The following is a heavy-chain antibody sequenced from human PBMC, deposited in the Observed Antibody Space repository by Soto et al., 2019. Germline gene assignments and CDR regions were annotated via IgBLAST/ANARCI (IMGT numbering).Heavy chain of an antibody. CDR1: GGSISSGDSW. V-gene: IGHV4-30-4*01. Sequence: KASETLSLTCTVSGGSISSGDSWWSWIRQPPGKGLEWIGYIYYDGTTYYNPSLESQFTISVDTSKNQFSLKLNSVTAADTAVYYCAREGAASHSYYYGTDVWGQGTTVTVSS. CDR3: AREGAASHSYYYGTDV. J-gene: IGHJ6*02. D-gene: IGHD3-16*01. CDR2: IYYDGTT.